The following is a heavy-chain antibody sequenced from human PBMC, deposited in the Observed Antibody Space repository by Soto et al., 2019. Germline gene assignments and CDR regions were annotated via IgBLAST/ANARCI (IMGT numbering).Heavy chain of an antibody. D-gene: IGHD5-18*01. V-gene: IGHV1-2*04. CDR1: GYTFTGYY. J-gene: IGHJ4*02. CDR2: INPNSGGT. Sequence: ASVKVSCKASGYTFTGYYIHWVRQAPGQGLEWMGWINPNSGGTKYAQKFQGWLTITKDTSKNQVVLTMTNMDPVDTATYYCVHRPEMATAHFDYWGQGTLVTVSS. CDR3: VHRPEMATAHFDY.